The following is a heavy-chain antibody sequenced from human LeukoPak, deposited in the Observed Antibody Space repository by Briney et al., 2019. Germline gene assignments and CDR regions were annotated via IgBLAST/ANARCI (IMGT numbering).Heavy chain of an antibody. CDR1: GFTFDDYA. V-gene: IGHV3-9*03. J-gene: IGHJ4*02. D-gene: IGHD1-26*01. CDR3: AKDSGSYSTSFDY. CDR2: INWNSGSI. Sequence: GRSLRLSCAASGFTFDDYAMHWVRQAPGKGLEWVSGINWNSGSIGYADSVRGRFTISRDNAKNSLYLQMNSLRAEDMALYYCAKDSGSYSTSFDYWGQGTLVTVSS.